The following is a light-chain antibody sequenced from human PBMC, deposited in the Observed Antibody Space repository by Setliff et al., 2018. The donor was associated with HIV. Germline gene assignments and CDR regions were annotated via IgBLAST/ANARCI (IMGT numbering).Light chain of an antibody. CDR2: EVT. J-gene: IGLJ1*01. Sequence: QSVLTQPASVSGSPGQSITISCTGTSSDIGAYNYVSWYQQYPGKAPKLVIYEVTIRPPGVSNRFSGAKSGNTASLTISGLQAEDEGDYYCYSFTAGTSYVFGGGTKVTVL. CDR1: SSDIGAYNY. V-gene: IGLV2-14*03. CDR3: YSFTAGTSYV.